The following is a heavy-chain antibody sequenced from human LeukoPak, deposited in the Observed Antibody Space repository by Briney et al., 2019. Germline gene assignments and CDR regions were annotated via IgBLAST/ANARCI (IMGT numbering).Heavy chain of an antibody. V-gene: IGHV3-30*02. CDR2: IRYYGSNK. CDR3: ARDRGPHITDAFDI. CDR1: GFIFSTYG. J-gene: IGHJ3*02. Sequence: GGSLRLSCAASGFIFSTYGMNWVRQAPDKGLEWVTFIRYYGSNKYYADSVKGRFTISRDNSKNTVSLQMNSLRSEDAAVYYCARDRGPHITDAFDIWGQGTMVTVSS. D-gene: IGHD1-14*01.